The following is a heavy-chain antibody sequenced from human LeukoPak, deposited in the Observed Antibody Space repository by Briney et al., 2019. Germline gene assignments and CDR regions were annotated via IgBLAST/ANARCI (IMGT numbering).Heavy chain of an antibody. V-gene: IGHV3-11*04. CDR2: ISSSGSTI. Sequence: GGSLRLSCAASGFTFSSYAMSWIRQAPGKGLEWVSYISSSGSTIYYADSVKGRFTISRDNAKNSLYLQMNSLRAEDTAVYYCARALWPTGDYGYYGMDVWGQGTTVTVSS. CDR1: GFTFSSYA. J-gene: IGHJ6*02. CDR3: ARALWPTGDYGYYGMDV. D-gene: IGHD4-17*01.